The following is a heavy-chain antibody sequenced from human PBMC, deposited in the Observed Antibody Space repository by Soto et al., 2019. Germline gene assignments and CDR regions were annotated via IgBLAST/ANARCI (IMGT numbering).Heavy chain of an antibody. D-gene: IGHD6-13*01. CDR1: GFTFSSYG. V-gene: IGHV3-30*18. CDR2: ISYDGSNK. Sequence: QVQLVESGGGVVQPGRSLRLSCAASGFTFSSYGMHWVRQAPGKGLEWVAVISYDGSNKYYADSVKGRFTISRDNSKNTLYLQMNSLRAEDTAVYYCAKDDSSSWASDYWGQGTLVTVSS. CDR3: AKDDSSSWASDY. J-gene: IGHJ4*02.